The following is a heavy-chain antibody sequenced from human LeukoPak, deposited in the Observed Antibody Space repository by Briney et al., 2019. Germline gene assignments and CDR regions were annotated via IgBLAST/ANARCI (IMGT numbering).Heavy chain of an antibody. Sequence: GGSLRLYCAASGFTFSNAWMSWVRQAPGKGLEWVGRIKSKTDGGTTDYAAPVKGRFTISRDDSKNTLYLQMNSLKTEDTAVYYCATGFIRFGEFSRSDYWGQGTLVTVSS. CDR1: GFTFSNAW. CDR3: ATGFIRFGEFSRSDY. CDR2: IKSKTDGGTT. J-gene: IGHJ4*02. D-gene: IGHD3-10*01. V-gene: IGHV3-15*01.